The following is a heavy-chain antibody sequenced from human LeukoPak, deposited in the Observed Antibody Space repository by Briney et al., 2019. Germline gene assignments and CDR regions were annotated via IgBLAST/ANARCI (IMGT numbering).Heavy chain of an antibody. J-gene: IGHJ4*02. V-gene: IGHV1-69*01. CDR1: GGTFSSYA. CDR3: ARSKALRLDDIYY. Sequence: GSSVKVSCKASGGTFSSYAISWVRQAPGQGLEWMGGIIPIFGTANYAQKFQGRVTITADESTSTAYMELRSLRSEDTAVYYCARSKALRLDDIYYWGQGTLVTVSS. D-gene: IGHD3-9*01. CDR2: IIPIFGTA.